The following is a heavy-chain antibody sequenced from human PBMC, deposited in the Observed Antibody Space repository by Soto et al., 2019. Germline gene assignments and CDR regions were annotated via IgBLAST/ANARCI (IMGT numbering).Heavy chain of an antibody. CDR3: ARGVSAGVDY. D-gene: IGHD1-26*01. V-gene: IGHV1-8*01. CDR2: MQPSTGRT. Sequence: VKVSCKASGYSFTILDINWVRQTAGQGLEWMGWMQPSTGRTGYAQKFQGRVTMTRDTSINTAYMELTTLTSDDTAFYYCARGVSAGVDYWGQGTLVTVSS. J-gene: IGHJ4*02. CDR1: GYSFTILD.